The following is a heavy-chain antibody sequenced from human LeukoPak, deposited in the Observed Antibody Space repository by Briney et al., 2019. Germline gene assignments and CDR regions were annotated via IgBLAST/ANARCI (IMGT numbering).Heavy chain of an antibody. CDR2: IKQDGSEK. CDR1: GFTFSSYW. J-gene: IGHJ4*02. D-gene: IGHD5-18*01. CDR3: ARHLSGVTGYTYGRGIDY. V-gene: IGHV3-7*01. Sequence: GGSLRLSCAASGFTFSSYWMSWVRQAPGKGLEWVANIKQDGSEKYYVDSVKGRFTISRDSAKTSLYLQMISLRAEDTAVYYCARHLSGVTGYTYGRGIDYWGQGTLVTVSS.